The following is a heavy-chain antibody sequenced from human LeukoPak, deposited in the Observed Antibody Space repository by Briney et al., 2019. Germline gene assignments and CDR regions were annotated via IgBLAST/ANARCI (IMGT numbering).Heavy chain of an antibody. CDR3: SASRPHYGDYYGLDV. CDR2: ISYDGSHK. Sequence: GVSLRLSCAASGFTFSSYGMHWVRQAPGKGLEWVAVISYDGSHKYSADSVKGRFTISRDNSKNTLYLQMNSLRTEDTAVYFCSASRPHYGDYYGLDVWGHGTTVTVSS. V-gene: IGHV3-30*03. J-gene: IGHJ6*02. D-gene: IGHD4/OR15-4a*01. CDR1: GFTFSSYG.